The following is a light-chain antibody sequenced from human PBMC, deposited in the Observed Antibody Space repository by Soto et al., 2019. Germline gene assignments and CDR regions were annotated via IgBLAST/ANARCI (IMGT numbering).Light chain of an antibody. J-gene: IGKJ2*01. CDR2: GAS. CDR3: QQYGNSPYT. V-gene: IGKV3-20*01. CDR1: QSVSD. Sequence: EVVLTQSPGTLSLSPGERATLSCRASQSVSDLAWFQQRPGQAPRLLIYGASNRATGIPDRFSGSGSGTDFTLTISRLEPEDFAVYYCQQYGNSPYTFGQGTKLEIK.